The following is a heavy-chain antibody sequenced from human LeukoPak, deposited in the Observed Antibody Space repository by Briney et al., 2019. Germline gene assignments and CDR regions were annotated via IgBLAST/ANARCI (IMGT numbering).Heavy chain of an antibody. V-gene: IGHV3-9*01. CDR1: GFTFDDYA. D-gene: IGHD2-21*02. J-gene: IGHJ4*02. CDR3: ATTTAYCGGDCYSDY. Sequence: GRSLRLSCAASGFTFDDYAMHWVRQAPGKGLEWVSGISWNSGSIGYADSVKGRFTISRDNAKNTLYLQMNSLRAEDTAVYYCATTTAYCGGDCYSDYWGQGTLVTVSS. CDR2: ISWNSGSI.